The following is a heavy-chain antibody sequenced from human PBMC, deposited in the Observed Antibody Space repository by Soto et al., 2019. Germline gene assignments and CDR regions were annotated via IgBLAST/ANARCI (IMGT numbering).Heavy chain of an antibody. Sequence: GGSRGLSCAASGFTFSSYSMNWVRQAPGKGLEWVSSISSSSSYIYYADSVKGRFTISRDNAKNSLYLQMNSLRAEDTAVYYCARDHSYGPIDITPFFDYWGQGTLVTAPQ. D-gene: IGHD5-18*01. V-gene: IGHV3-21*01. CDR2: ISSSSSYI. J-gene: IGHJ4*02. CDR1: GFTFSSYS. CDR3: ARDHSYGPIDITPFFDY.